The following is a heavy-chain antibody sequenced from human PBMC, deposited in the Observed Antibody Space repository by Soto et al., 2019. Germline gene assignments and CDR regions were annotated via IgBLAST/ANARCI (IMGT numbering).Heavy chain of an antibody. CDR2: IYDSGST. CDR1: GDSISRGGYS. V-gene: IGHV4-30-2*01. D-gene: IGHD6-6*01. Sequence: PSETLSLTCAVSGDSISRGGYSWTWIRHPPGKALEWIGNIYDSGSTSYNPSLKSRVTISVDTSKNQFSLRLTSVTAADTAVYFCARGSSSYYDYGMDVWGQGTTVTVSS. J-gene: IGHJ6*02. CDR3: ARGSSSYYDYGMDV.